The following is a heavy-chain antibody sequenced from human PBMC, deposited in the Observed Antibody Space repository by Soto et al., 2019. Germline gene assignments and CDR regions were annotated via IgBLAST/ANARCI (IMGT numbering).Heavy chain of an antibody. V-gene: IGHV3-13*01. CDR1: GFTFSTFD. D-gene: IGHD3-10*01. CDR2: IGTLSDT. Sequence: DVQLVESGGGLVQPGGSLRLSCAGSGFTFSTFDIHWVRQAPGKGLEWVSGIGTLSDTFYAASVQGRFTISRQNAKNSVYFQMNSLRAGDPAFYYCARGRSFSYDSTPPPMFDPWGQGTLVTVSS. CDR3: ARGRSFSYDSTPPPMFDP. J-gene: IGHJ5*02.